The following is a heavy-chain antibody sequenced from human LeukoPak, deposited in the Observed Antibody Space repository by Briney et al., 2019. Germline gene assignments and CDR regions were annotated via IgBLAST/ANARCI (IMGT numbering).Heavy chain of an antibody. V-gene: IGHV4-39*01. Sequence: SETLSLSCTVSGGSISSNSYYWGRIPPPPGKGLEWIGSIYYGGSTYYNPSLKSRVTISVDTSKNKFSLRLSSVTASDTAVYYCARHETGDFDYWGQGTLVTVSS. CDR1: GGSISSNSYY. CDR2: IYYGGST. D-gene: IGHD3-9*01. CDR3: ARHETGDFDY. J-gene: IGHJ4*02.